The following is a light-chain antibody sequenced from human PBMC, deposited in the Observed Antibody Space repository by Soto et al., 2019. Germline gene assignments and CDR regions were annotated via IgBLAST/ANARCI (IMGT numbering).Light chain of an antibody. CDR3: QSYDSSLSV. Sequence: QSVQREAPSGSRAPGQKGTISCTGSSSNIGAGYDVHWYQQLPGTAPKLLIYGNSNRPSGVPDRFSGSKSGTSASLAITGLQAEDEADYYCQSYDSSLSVFGTGTKVTVL. J-gene: IGLJ1*01. CDR1: SSNIGAGYD. CDR2: GNS. V-gene: IGLV1-40*01.